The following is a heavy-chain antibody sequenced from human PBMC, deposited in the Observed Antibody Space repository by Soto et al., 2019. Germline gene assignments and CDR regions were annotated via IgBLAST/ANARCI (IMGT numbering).Heavy chain of an antibody. Sequence: GESLKSSCKGSGYSFTNYCIGWVLQKPWKGLEWMGIIYPGDSDTRYSPSFQGQVTISADRSISTAYLQWSSLKASDTAIYYCARHQDCSGGRCCVDYWGQGTLVTVSS. CDR2: IYPGDSDT. J-gene: IGHJ4*02. CDR1: GYSFTNYC. CDR3: ARHQDCSGGRCCVDY. D-gene: IGHD2-15*01. V-gene: IGHV5-51*01.